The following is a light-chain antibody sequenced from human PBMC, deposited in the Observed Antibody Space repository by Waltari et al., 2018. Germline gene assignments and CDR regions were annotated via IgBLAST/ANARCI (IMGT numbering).Light chain of an antibody. CDR1: QSVSSN. CDR2: AAS. V-gene: IGKV3-15*01. J-gene: IGKJ4*01. CDR3: QQYYSWPLT. Sequence: EIVMTQSPATLSLSPGERVTLYCWASQSVSSNLAWYQQKPGQAPRLLIYAASTRATGLPARFSGSGSGTEFTLTITSLQSEDFAVYCCQQYYSWPLTFGGGTKVEIK.